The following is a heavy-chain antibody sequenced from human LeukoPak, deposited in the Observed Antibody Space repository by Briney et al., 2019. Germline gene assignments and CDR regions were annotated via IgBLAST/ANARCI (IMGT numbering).Heavy chain of an antibody. CDR2: INPNSGDT. CDR3: AREGYYDGSGYYHPGYNRWGFDY. CDR1: GYTFTSYY. D-gene: IGHD3-22*01. Sequence: GASVKVSCKASGYTFTSYYMHWVRQAPGQGLEWMGWINPNSGDTNYAQKFQGRVTMTRDTSISTAYMELSRLRSVDTAVYYCAREGYYDGSGYYHPGYNRWGFDYWGQGTLVTVSS. J-gene: IGHJ4*02. V-gene: IGHV1-2*02.